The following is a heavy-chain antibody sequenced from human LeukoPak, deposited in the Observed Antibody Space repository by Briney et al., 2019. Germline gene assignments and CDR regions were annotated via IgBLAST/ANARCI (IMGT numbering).Heavy chain of an antibody. CDR2: INAGNGNT. CDR3: ARSSSWYFYWFDP. J-gene: IGHJ5*02. CDR1: GYTFTSYA. D-gene: IGHD6-13*01. Sequence: ASVNVSCTASGYTFTSYAMHWVRQAPGQRLEWMGWINAGNGNTKYSQKFQGRVTITRDTSASTAYMELSSLRSEDTAVYYCARSSSWYFYWFDPWGQGTLVTVSS. V-gene: IGHV1-3*01.